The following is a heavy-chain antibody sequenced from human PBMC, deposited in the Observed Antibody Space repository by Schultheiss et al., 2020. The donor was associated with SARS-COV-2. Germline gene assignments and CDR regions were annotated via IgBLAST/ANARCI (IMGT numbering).Heavy chain of an antibody. CDR2: IYYSGST. V-gene: IGHV4-39*07. J-gene: IGHJ5*02. CDR1: GGSISSISYY. CDR3: ARERPAATNNWFDP. D-gene: IGHD2-2*01. Sequence: SQTLSLTCPVSGGSISSISYYWGWIRQPPGKGLEWIGSIYYSGSTYYNPSLKSRVTISVDTSKNQFSLKLSSVTAADTAVYYCARERPAATNNWFDPWGQGTLVTVSS.